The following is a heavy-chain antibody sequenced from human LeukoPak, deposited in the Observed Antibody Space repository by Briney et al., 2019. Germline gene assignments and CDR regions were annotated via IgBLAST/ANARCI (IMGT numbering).Heavy chain of an antibody. Sequence: ASVKVSCKASGYTFTGYYMHWVRQAPGQGLEWMGRINPNSGGTNYAQKFQGRVTMTRDTSISTAYKELSRLRSDDTAVYYCAGPTVPVVGYYYGMDVWGQGTTVTVSS. CDR1: GYTFTGYY. J-gene: IGHJ6*02. CDR3: AGPTVPVVGYYYGMDV. CDR2: INPNSGGT. V-gene: IGHV1-2*06. D-gene: IGHD4-11*01.